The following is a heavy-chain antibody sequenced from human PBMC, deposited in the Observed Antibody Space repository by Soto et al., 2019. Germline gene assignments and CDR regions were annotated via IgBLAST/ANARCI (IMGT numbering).Heavy chain of an antibody. V-gene: IGHV4-59*12. CDR1: GGSITNFF. J-gene: IGHJ6*02. Sequence: SETLSLTCAVSGGSITNFFWSWIRQPPGKGLEWIGDIYHRGGTNYNPSLKSRVIISVDTSKNQFSLKLSSVTAADTAVYYCARDLRSSPTSTYYDYGMDVWGQGTTVTVSS. CDR3: ARDLRSSPTSTYYDYGMDV. D-gene: IGHD6-13*01. CDR2: IYHRGGT.